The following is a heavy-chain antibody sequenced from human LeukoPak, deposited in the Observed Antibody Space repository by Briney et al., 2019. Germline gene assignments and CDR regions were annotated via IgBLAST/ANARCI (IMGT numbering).Heavy chain of an antibody. Sequence: TSETLSLTCTVSGGSVSSGSYYWSWIRQPPGKGLEWIGYIFYSGTTNYNPSLKSRVTISVDTSKNQFSLKLGSVTAADTAVYYCARWVFSSGYYFDYWGQGTLVTVSS. V-gene: IGHV4-61*01. CDR1: GGSVSSGSYY. CDR3: ARWVFSSGYYFDY. J-gene: IGHJ4*02. D-gene: IGHD3-22*01. CDR2: IFYSGTT.